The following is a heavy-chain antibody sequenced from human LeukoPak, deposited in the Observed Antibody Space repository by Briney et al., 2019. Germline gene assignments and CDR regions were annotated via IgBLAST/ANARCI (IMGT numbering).Heavy chain of an antibody. Sequence: PSETLSLTCTVSGDSMTRGGYYWSWVRQHPGKGLEWIGFIYHSGTTFYHPSLEGRAAISVDTSQNQFSLKLTSVTAADTAVYYCARAVDYRNYFDYWGQGTLVTVSS. CDR3: ARAVDYRNYFDY. D-gene: IGHD4-11*01. CDR2: IYHSGTT. J-gene: IGHJ4*02. CDR1: GDSMTRGGYY. V-gene: IGHV4-31*03.